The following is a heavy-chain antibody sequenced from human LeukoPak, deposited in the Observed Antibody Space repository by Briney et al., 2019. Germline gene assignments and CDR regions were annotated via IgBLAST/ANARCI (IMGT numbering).Heavy chain of an antibody. V-gene: IGHV3-74*01. Sequence: GGSLRLSCAASGFTFSSYDMHWVRQAPGKGLVWVSRINSDGINTSYADSVKGRFTISRDNAKNTLNLQMNSLRAEDTAVYYCARDLGQYYDTSDNWFDPWGQGTLVTVSS. CDR1: GFTFSSYD. D-gene: IGHD3-22*01. CDR2: INSDGINT. CDR3: ARDLGQYYDTSDNWFDP. J-gene: IGHJ5*02.